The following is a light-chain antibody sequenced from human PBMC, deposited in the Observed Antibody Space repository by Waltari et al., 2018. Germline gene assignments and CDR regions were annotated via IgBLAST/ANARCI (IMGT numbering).Light chain of an antibody. V-gene: IGKV3-15*01. CDR1: QSVSSN. CDR3: QHHNNWPPRWT. CDR2: GAS. Sequence: EIVMTQYPATLSVSPGERATLPCRASQSVSSNLAWYQQKPGQAPRLLIYGASTRATGVPARFSGSGSGPEYTLTISSLQSEDFAVYYCQHHNNWPPRWTFGQGTKVEIK. J-gene: IGKJ1*01.